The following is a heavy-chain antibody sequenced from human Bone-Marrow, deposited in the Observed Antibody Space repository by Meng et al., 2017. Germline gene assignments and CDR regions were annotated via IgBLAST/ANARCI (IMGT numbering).Heavy chain of an antibody. Sequence: GESLKISCSASGFTFCSYGMHWVRQAPGKGLEWVAVIWYDGSNKYYADSVKGRFTISRDNSKNTLYLQMNSLRAEDTAVYYCARELDGVVVARDAFDIWGQGTMVTVSS. J-gene: IGHJ3*02. D-gene: IGHD2-15*01. CDR3: ARELDGVVVARDAFDI. CDR2: IWYDGSNK. V-gene: IGHV3-33*01. CDR1: GFTFCSYG.